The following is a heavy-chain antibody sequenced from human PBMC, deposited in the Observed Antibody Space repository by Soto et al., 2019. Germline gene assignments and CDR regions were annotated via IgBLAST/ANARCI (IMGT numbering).Heavy chain of an antibody. J-gene: IGHJ5*02. CDR1: GYTFTSYD. V-gene: IGHV1-8*01. CDR2: MNPNSGNT. Sequence: ASVKVSCKASGYTFTSYDINWVRQATGQGLEWMGWMNPNSGNTGYAQKFQGRVTMTRNTSISTAYIELSSLGSEDTAVYYCARAGAGNYYYGSGSYFSWFDPWGQGTLVTVSS. CDR3: ARAGAGNYYYGSGSYFSWFDP. D-gene: IGHD3-10*01.